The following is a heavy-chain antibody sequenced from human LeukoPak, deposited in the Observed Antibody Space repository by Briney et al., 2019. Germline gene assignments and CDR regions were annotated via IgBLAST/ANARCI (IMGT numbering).Heavy chain of an antibody. CDR3: ARGVRIAVAGYIDY. J-gene: IGHJ4*02. CDR2: ISGIGGST. Sequence: GGSLRLSCAASGFTFSSYAMSWVRQAPGKGLEWVSAISGIGGSTYYADSVKGRFIISRDNSKNTLYLQMNSLRAEDTAVYYCARGVRIAVAGYIDYWGQGTLVTVSS. CDR1: GFTFSSYA. V-gene: IGHV3-23*01. D-gene: IGHD6-19*01.